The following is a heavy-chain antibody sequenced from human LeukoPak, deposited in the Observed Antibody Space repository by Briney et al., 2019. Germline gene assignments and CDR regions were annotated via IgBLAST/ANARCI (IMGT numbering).Heavy chain of an antibody. CDR3: DSPRFLEWLYVLDY. V-gene: IGHV1-2*02. J-gene: IGHJ4*02. D-gene: IGHD3-3*01. CDR1: GYTFSGYY. CDR2: INSNSGGT. Sequence: ASVTVSCKASGYTFSGYYMHWVRQAPGQGLEWMGWINSNSGGTNYAQKFQGRVTMTRETSISTAYMDLRRLTSDDTAVYYCDSPRFLEWLYVLDYWGQGTLVTVSS.